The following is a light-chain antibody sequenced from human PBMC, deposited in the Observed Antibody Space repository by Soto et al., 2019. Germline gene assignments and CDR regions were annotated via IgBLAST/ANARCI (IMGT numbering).Light chain of an antibody. CDR2: DVT. V-gene: IGLV2-14*03. Sequence: QCVLTQPASVSGAAGESITISCTGTSSDVGGYNYVSWYQHHPGKAPKPIIYDVTNRPSGVSNPFSGSKSGNTASLTISGLQPEDEADYYCSSYTTSNTRQIVFGTGTKVTVL. CDR3: SSYTTSNTRQIV. CDR1: SSDVGGYNY. J-gene: IGLJ1*01.